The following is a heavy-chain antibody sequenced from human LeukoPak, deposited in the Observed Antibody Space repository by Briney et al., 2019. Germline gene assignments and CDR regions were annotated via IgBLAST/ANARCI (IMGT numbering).Heavy chain of an antibody. CDR1: GFTFSSYV. CDR2: ISSNGGST. J-gene: IGHJ4*02. V-gene: IGHV3-64*01. D-gene: IGHD1-26*01. Sequence: GGSLRLSCAASGFTFSSYVMHWVRQAPGKGLEYVSAISSNGGSTYYANSVKGRSTISRDNSKNTLYLQMNSLRAEDTAVYFCAKDFSVVGATSYDYWGQGTLVTVSS. CDR3: AKDFSVVGATSYDY.